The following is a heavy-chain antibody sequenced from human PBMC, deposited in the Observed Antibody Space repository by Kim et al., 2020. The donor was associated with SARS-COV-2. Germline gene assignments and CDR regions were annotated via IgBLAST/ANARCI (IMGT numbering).Heavy chain of an antibody. CDR1: GGSISSSSYY. Sequence: SETLSLTCTVSGGSISSSSYYWGWIRQPPGKGLEWIGSIYYSGSTYYNPSLKSRVTISVDTSKNQFSLKLSSVTAADTAVYYCARQSWLLKYYFDYWGQGTLVTVSS. D-gene: IGHD3-9*01. V-gene: IGHV4-39*01. CDR3: ARQSWLLKYYFDY. CDR2: IYYSGST. J-gene: IGHJ4*02.